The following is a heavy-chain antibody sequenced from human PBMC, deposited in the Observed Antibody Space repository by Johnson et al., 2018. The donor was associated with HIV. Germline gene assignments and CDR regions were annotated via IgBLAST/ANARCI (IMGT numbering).Heavy chain of an antibody. CDR1: GFTFSSYA. D-gene: IGHD6-13*01. Sequence: QVQLVESGGGVVQPGRSLRLSCAASGFTFSSYAMHWVRQAPGKGLEWVAIISYDGTNEYYADSVQGRFTISRDNSKNTLYLQMNSLRAGDTAVYYCARGVPIAAAGHDAFDIWGQGTMVTVSS. V-gene: IGHV3-30*14. CDR2: ISYDGTNE. J-gene: IGHJ3*02. CDR3: ARGVPIAAAGHDAFDI.